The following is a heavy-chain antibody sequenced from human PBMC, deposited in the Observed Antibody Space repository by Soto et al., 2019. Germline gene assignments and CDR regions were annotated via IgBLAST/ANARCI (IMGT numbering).Heavy chain of an antibody. J-gene: IGHJ4*02. CDR1: GFTFSNAW. V-gene: IGHV3-15*01. CDR2: IKSKTDGGTT. CDR3: TADPRKVPDY. Sequence: GGSLRLSCGASGFTFSNAWMSWVRQAPGKGLEWVGRIKSKTDGGTTDYAAHVKGKFTISRDDSKNTLYLQMNSLKTEDTAVYYCTADPRKVPDYWGQGTLVTVSS.